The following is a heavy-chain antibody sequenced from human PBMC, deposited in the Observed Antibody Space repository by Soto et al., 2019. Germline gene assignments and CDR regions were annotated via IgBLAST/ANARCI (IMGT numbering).Heavy chain of an antibody. D-gene: IGHD2-2*01. CDR2: IIPIPGTA. CDR1: GGTFGSYA. V-gene: IGHV1-69*01. J-gene: IGHJ6*02. CDR3: ARSQGSRTSLEIYYYYYYGMDV. Sequence: QVQLVQSGAEVKKPGSSVKVSCKASGGTFGSYAISWVRQAPGQGLEWMGGIIPIPGTANYAQKFQGRVTLAADESTSTAYMELSSLRSEDTAVYYCARSQGSRTSLEIYYYYYYGMDVWGQGAKVSVSS.